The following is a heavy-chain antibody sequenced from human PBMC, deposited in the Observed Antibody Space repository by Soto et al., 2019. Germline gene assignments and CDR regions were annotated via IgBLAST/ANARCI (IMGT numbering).Heavy chain of an antibody. Sequence: QVQLVQSGAEVKKPGTSVKFACKASGGTFRRMTINWLHKARGQGLEWLGRIIPILGITNYAQRFQARVTIITDKFTSTAYMELSSLRSEDTSLYYMAKDGGRVDDYYYYDRGGWGQVTTVTVPS. CDR1: GGTFRRMT. J-gene: IGHJ6*02. V-gene: IGHV1-69*02. CDR3: AKDGGRVDDYYYYDRGG. CDR2: IIPILGIT. D-gene: IGHD3-3*01.